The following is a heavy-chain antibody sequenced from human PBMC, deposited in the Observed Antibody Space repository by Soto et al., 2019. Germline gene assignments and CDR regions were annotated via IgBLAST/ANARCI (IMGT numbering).Heavy chain of an antibody. CDR3: ARLGFGYCSGGSCYSVAFDY. CDR1: GGSISSSSYY. V-gene: IGHV4-39*01. D-gene: IGHD2-15*01. CDR2: IYYSGST. J-gene: IGHJ4*02. Sequence: SSETLSLTCTVSGGSISSSSYYWGWIRQPPGKGLEWIGSIYYSGSTYYNPSLKSRVTISVDTSKNQFSLKLSSVTAADTAVYYCARLGFGYCSGGSCYSVAFDYWGQGTLVTVSS.